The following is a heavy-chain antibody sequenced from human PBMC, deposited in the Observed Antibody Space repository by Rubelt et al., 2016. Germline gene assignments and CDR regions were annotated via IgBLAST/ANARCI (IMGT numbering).Heavy chain of an antibody. CDR3: ARDIEITIFGVATEKYYFDY. CDR1: GYTFTGYY. Sequence: QVQLVQSGAEVKKPGASVKVSCKASGYTFTGYYMHWVRQAPGQGLEWMGWINPNSGGTNYAQKLQGRVTMTTDTSTSTAYMELRSLRSDGTAVYYCARDIEITIFGVATEKYYFDYWGQGTLVTVSS. CDR2: INPNSGGT. V-gene: IGHV1-2*02. J-gene: IGHJ4*02. D-gene: IGHD3-3*01.